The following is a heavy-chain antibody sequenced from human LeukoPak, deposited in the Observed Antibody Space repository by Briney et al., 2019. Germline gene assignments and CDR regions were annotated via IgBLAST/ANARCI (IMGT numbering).Heavy chain of an antibody. V-gene: IGHV1-2*02. CDR3: ARLAVAGTVFDY. J-gene: IGHJ4*02. Sequence: GASVKVSCKASRYTFTGYFMHWVRQAPGQGLEWMGWINPNSGGTNYAQKFQGRVTMTRDTSVSTAYMELSGLGSDDTAIYYCARLAVAGTVFDYWGQGTLVTVSS. CDR1: RYTFTGYF. D-gene: IGHD6-19*01. CDR2: INPNSGGT.